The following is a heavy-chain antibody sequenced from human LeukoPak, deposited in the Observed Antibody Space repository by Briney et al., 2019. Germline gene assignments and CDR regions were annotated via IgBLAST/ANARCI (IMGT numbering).Heavy chain of an antibody. V-gene: IGHV4-4*07. CDR3: ARRVSEVAPTLRNGENWFDP. Sequence: PSETLSLTCSASGGSISGYYWNWIRQPAGKGLEWIGRIYTDGGTLYNPSLKSRVTMSVDTSKNQFSPKLTSVTAADTAVYYCARRVSEVAPTLRNGENWFDPWGRGTLVTVSS. CDR2: IYTDGGT. CDR1: GGSISGYY. J-gene: IGHJ5*02. D-gene: IGHD1-26*01.